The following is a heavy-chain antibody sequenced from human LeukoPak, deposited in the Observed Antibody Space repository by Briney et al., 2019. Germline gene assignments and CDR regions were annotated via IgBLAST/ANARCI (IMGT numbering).Heavy chain of an antibody. Sequence: GGSLRLSCAASGFTFSSYEMNWVRQAPGKGLEWVSYISSSGSTTYYADSVKGRFTISRDNAKNSLYLQMNSLRGEDTAVYYCARGGAVAGLYWGQGTPVTVSS. CDR1: GFTFSSYE. J-gene: IGHJ4*02. V-gene: IGHV3-48*03. CDR3: ARGGAVAGLY. CDR2: ISSSGSTT. D-gene: IGHD6-19*01.